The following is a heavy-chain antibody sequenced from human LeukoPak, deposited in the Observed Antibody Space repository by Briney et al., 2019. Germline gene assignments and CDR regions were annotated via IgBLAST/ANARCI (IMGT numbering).Heavy chain of an antibody. D-gene: IGHD3-22*01. J-gene: IGHJ4*02. CDR2: IYPGDSAT. CDR3: AREGSTGYSDY. CDR1: GYRFASSW. Sequence: GESLKISCKGSGYRFASSWIGGVRQMPGKGLQWMGIIYPGDSATTYSPSFRGQVAISADKPISTAYLQWSSLKASDTAMYYCAREGSTGYSDYWGQGTLVTVSS. V-gene: IGHV5-51*04.